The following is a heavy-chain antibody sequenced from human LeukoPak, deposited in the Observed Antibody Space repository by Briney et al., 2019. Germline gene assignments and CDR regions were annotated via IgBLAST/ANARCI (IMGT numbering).Heavy chain of an antibody. Sequence: GGSLRLSCAASGFTFSSYGTHWVRQAPGKGLEWVALITSDGSNKNYADSVTGRFTISRDNSKSTLYLQMNSLRIEDTAVYYCAILAADILTGYSNVRDHWGQGSLITVSS. D-gene: IGHD3-9*01. CDR3: AILAADILTGYSNVRDH. CDR2: ITSDGSNK. V-gene: IGHV3-30*03. J-gene: IGHJ4*02. CDR1: GFTFSSYG.